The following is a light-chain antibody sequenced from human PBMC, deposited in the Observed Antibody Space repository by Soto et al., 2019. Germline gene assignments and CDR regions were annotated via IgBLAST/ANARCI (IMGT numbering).Light chain of an antibody. Sequence: EIVLTQSPGTLSLSPGERATLSCRASQSVGSIYLAWYQQKPGQAPRLLIYGVSNRATGIPERFSGSVSGTDFTLTISRLEAEDFAVYYCQHYAGSPPWTFGQGTKVEIK. CDR2: GVS. CDR3: QHYAGSPPWT. J-gene: IGKJ1*01. CDR1: QSVGSIY. V-gene: IGKV3-20*01.